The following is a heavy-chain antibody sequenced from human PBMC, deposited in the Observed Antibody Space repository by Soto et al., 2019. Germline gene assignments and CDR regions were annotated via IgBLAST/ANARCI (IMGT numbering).Heavy chain of an antibody. CDR1: GYTFTRYS. J-gene: IGHJ5*02. CDR2: ISNYNGDT. Sequence: QVQLVQSGAEVKKPGASVQVSCKASGYTFTRYSINWVRQAPGQGLEWVGWISNYNGDTKYAQKFQGRVTLTTDTSTTTTYMALRSLTSDDTAVYFCARGDSTGSPTGWFDPWAKGTLVTVSS. D-gene: IGHD6-19*01. CDR3: ARGDSTGSPTGWFDP. V-gene: IGHV1-18*04.